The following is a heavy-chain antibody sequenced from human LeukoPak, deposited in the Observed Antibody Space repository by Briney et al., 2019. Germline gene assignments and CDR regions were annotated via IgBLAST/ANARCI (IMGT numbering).Heavy chain of an antibody. Sequence: SETLSLTCAVSGVSISSYYLSWIRQPPGKGLEWVGYIYYSGSTNYNAAPKSRGTISLETSKNKFALKLSAVTAADIAVYYCARQSDTAMVSTEYDYWGQGTLVTVSS. CDR3: ARQSDTAMVSTEYDY. CDR2: IYYSGST. D-gene: IGHD5-18*01. J-gene: IGHJ4*02. CDR1: GVSISSYY. V-gene: IGHV4-59*08.